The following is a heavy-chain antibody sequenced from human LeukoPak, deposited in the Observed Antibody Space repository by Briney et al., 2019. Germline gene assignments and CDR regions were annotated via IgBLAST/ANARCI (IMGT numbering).Heavy chain of an antibody. Sequence: GGSLRLSCAASGFTFNIYGMGWVRQAPGKGLEWVSVISGSGVDTYNADSVKGRFTISRDNSKHTVFLQMNSLRAEDTAVYYCAKGHYYGSGSYWVWGQGTLVTVSS. CDR2: ISGSGVDT. CDR3: AKGHYYGSGSYWV. J-gene: IGHJ4*02. CDR1: GFTFNIYG. V-gene: IGHV3-23*01. D-gene: IGHD3-10*01.